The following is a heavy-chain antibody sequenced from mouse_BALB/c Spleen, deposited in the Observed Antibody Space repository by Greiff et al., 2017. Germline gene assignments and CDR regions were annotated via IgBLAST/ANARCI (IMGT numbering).Heavy chain of an antibody. Sequence: EVQLVESGPGLVKPSQSLSLTCSVTGYSITSGYYWNWIRQFPGNKLEWMGYISYDGSNNYNPSLKNRISITRDTSKNQFFLKLNSVTTEDTATYYCATYTYYFDYWGQGTTLTVSS. J-gene: IGHJ2*01. D-gene: IGHD2-10*01. V-gene: IGHV3-6*02. CDR2: ISYDGSN. CDR1: GYSITSGYY. CDR3: ATYTYYFDY.